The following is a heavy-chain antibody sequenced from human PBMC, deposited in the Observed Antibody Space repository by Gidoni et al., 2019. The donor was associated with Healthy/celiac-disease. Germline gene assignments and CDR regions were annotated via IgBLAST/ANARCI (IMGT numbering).Heavy chain of an antibody. V-gene: IGHV1-69*06. Sequence: QVQLVQSGAEVKKPGSSVKVSCKASGGTFSSYAISWVRQAPGQGLEWMGGIIPIFGTANYAQKFQGRVTITADKSTSTAYMELSSLRSEDTAVYYCARDRTGWGLGRANWYFDLWGRGTLVTVSS. CDR1: GGTFSSYA. CDR2: IIPIFGTA. J-gene: IGHJ2*01. CDR3: ARDRTGWGLGRANWYFDL. D-gene: IGHD7-27*01.